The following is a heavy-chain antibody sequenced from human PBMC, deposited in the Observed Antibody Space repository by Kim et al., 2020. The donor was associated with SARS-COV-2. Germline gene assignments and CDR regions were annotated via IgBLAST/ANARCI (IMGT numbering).Heavy chain of an antibody. CDR3: VIFYDYGDKDAFDI. J-gene: IGHJ3*02. V-gene: IGHV3-30*04. D-gene: IGHD4-17*01. Sequence: GGSLRLSCAASGFTFSSYAMHWVRQAPGKGLEWVAVISYDGSNKYYADSVKGRFTISRDNSKNTLYLQMNSLRAEDTAVYYCVIFYDYGDKDAFDIWGQG. CDR2: ISYDGSNK. CDR1: GFTFSSYA.